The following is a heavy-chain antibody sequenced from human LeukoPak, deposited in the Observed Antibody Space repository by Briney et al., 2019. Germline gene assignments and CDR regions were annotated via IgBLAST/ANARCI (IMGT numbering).Heavy chain of an antibody. CDR2: ISGSGGST. CDR3: AKNLAVAGHPDYFDY. V-gene: IGHV3-23*01. Sequence: GGSLRLSCAASGFTFSSYAMSWVRQTPGKGLEWVSAISGSGGSTYYADSVKGRFTISRDNSKNTLYLQMNSLRAEDTAVYYCAKNLAVAGHPDYFDYWGQGTLVTVSS. D-gene: IGHD6-19*01. J-gene: IGHJ4*02. CDR1: GFTFSSYA.